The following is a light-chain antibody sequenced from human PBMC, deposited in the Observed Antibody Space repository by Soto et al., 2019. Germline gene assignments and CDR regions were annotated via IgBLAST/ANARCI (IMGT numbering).Light chain of an antibody. V-gene: IGKV1-17*01. CDR1: QDIRYD. CDR2: AAF. J-gene: IGKJ1*01. CDR3: LQHNTYPCM. Sequence: DIQMTQSPSSLSASVGDRVTITCRASQDIRYDLGWYLQKPGTAPNLLIYAAFNLQSGVPSRFSGSGSETEFTLTISSLQPEDYATYYCLQHNTYPCMFGQGTKVEIK.